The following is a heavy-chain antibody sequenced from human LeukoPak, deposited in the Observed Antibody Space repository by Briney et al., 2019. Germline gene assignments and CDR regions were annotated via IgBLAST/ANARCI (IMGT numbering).Heavy chain of an antibody. V-gene: IGHV4-61*02. CDR2: IYTSGST. Sequence: SPTLSLTCTVSGGSISSGSYYWSWVRQPAGKGLEWIGRIYTSGSTNYNASLKKGVTISVDTSKNQFSLKLSSVTAADTAVYYCARQDQKYYYDSSGYYYEGGFDYWGQGTLVTVSS. D-gene: IGHD3-22*01. CDR3: ARQDQKYYYDSSGYYYEGGFDY. J-gene: IGHJ4*02. CDR1: GGSISSGSYY.